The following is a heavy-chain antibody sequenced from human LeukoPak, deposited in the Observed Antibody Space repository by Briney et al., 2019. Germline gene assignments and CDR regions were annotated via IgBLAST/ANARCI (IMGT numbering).Heavy chain of an antibody. J-gene: IGHJ6*03. CDR2: IIPILGIA. Sequence: SVKVSCXASGGTFSSYTISWVRQAPGQGLEWMGRIIPILGIANDAQKFQGRVTITADKSTSTAYMELSSLRSEDTAVYYCARVVRGSRRPYYCYMDVWGKGTTVTVSS. CDR1: GGTFSSYT. V-gene: IGHV1-69*02. CDR3: ARVVRGSRRPYYCYMDV. D-gene: IGHD6-25*01.